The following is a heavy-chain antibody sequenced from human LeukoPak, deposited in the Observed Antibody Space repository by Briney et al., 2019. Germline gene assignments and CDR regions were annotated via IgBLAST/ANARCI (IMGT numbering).Heavy chain of an antibody. V-gene: IGHV3-30*02. CDR1: GFTFSSYG. D-gene: IGHD2-2*01. J-gene: IGHJ4*02. CDR3: AKAHCSSTSCQNYFDY. CDR2: IRYDGSNK. Sequence: QPGGSLRLSCAASGFTFSSYGMHWVRQAPGKGLEWVAFIRYDGSNKYYADSVKGRFTISRDNSKNTLYLQMNSLRAEDMAVYYCAKAHCSSTSCQNYFDYWGQGTLVTVSS.